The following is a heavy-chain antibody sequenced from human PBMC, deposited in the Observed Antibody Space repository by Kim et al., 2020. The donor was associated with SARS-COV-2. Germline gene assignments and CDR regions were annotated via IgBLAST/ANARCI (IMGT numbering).Heavy chain of an antibody. J-gene: IGHJ4*02. Sequence: ETLSLTCTVSGGSISSYYWSWIRQPPGKGLEWIGYIYYSGSTNYNPSLKSRVTISVDRSKNQFSLKVSSVTAADTAVYYCASSGSGWSINFDYWGQGTLVTVSS. D-gene: IGHD6-19*01. CDR2: IYYSGST. CDR1: GGSISSYY. V-gene: IGHV4-59*01. CDR3: ASSGSGWSINFDY.